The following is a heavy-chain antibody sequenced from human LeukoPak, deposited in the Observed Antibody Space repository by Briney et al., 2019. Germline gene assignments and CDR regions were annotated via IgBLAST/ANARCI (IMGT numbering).Heavy chain of an antibody. V-gene: IGHV1-58*01. Sequence: GTSVKVSCKASGFTFTSSAVQWVRQARGQRLEWIGWIVVGSGNTNYAQKFQERVTITRDMSTSTAYMELSSLRSEDTAVYYCAAVAYGSGSYYGSFDYWGQGNLVTVSS. D-gene: IGHD3-10*01. J-gene: IGHJ4*02. CDR1: GFTFTSSA. CDR2: IVVGSGNT. CDR3: AAVAYGSGSYYGSFDY.